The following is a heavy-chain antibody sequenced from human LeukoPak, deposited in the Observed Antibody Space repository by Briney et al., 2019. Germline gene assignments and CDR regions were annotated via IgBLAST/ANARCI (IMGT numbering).Heavy chain of an antibody. D-gene: IGHD3-10*01. V-gene: IGHV1-69*13. J-gene: IGHJ5*02. CDR1: GGTFSSYA. Sequence: ASVKVSCKASGGTFSSYAISWVRQAPGQGLEWMGGIIPIFGTANYAQEFQGRVTITADESTSTAYMELSSLRSEDTAVYYCARYGSGSYSAYDPWGQGTLVTVSS. CDR2: IIPIFGTA. CDR3: ARYGSGSYSAYDP.